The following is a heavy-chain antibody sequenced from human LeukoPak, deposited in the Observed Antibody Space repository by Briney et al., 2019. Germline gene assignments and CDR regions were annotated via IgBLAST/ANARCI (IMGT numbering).Heavy chain of an antibody. Sequence: GGSLRLSCAASGFTLSSYGMHWVRQAPGKGLEWVAVISYDGSNKYYADSVKGRFTISRDNSKNTLYLQMNSLRAEDTAVYYCAKDLQAGSSGEDYWGQGTLVTVSS. D-gene: IGHD6-13*01. V-gene: IGHV3-30*18. CDR3: AKDLQAGSSGEDY. CDR1: GFTLSSYG. J-gene: IGHJ4*02. CDR2: ISYDGSNK.